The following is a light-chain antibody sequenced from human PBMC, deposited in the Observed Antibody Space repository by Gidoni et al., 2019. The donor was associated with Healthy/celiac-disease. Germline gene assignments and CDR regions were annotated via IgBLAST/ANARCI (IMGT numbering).Light chain of an antibody. V-gene: IGKV1-39*01. CDR2: AAS. CDR1: QSISSY. Sequence: DIQMTQSPSSLSASVGDRVTITCRARQSISSYVNWYQQKPGKAPKLLIYAASSLQSGVPSRFSGSGSGTDFNLTISSLQPEDFATYYCQQSYSTPPDTFGQGTKLEIK. CDR3: QQSYSTPPDT. J-gene: IGKJ2*01.